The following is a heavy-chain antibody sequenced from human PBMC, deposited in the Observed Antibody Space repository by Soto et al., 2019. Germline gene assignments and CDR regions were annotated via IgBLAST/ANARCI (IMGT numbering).Heavy chain of an antibody. Sequence: ASVKVSCKASGYTFTSYGISWVRQAPGQGLEWMGWISAYNGNTNYAQKLQGRVTMTTDTSTSTAYMEQRSLRSDDTAVYYCARDFGNVLRFLEWLFRVQAYGMDVWGQGTTVTVSS. CDR2: ISAYNGNT. CDR1: GYTFTSYG. CDR3: ARDFGNVLRFLEWLFRVQAYGMDV. D-gene: IGHD3-3*01. J-gene: IGHJ6*02. V-gene: IGHV1-18*01.